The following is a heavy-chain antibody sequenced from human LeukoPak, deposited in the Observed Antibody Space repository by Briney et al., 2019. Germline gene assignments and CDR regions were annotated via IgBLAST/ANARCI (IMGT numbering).Heavy chain of an antibody. D-gene: IGHD6-13*01. CDR2: INPSGGST. CDR1: GYTFTSYY. Sequence: ASVKVSCKASGYTFTSYYMHWVRQAPGQGLEWMGIINPSGGSTSYAQKFQGRVTMTRDTSTSTVYMELSSLRSEDTAVYYCARERGFKSRIAAAGTFDYWGQGTLVTVSS. V-gene: IGHV1-46*01. J-gene: IGHJ4*02. CDR3: ARERGFKSRIAAAGTFDY.